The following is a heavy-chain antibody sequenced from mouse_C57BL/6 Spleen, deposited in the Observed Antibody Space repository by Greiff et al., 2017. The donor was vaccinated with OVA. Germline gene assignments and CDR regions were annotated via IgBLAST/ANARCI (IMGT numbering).Heavy chain of an antibody. D-gene: IGHD2-4*01. Sequence: QVQLKESGAELARPGASVKLSCKASGYTFTSYGISWVKQRTGQGLEWIGEIYPRSGNTYYNEKFKGKATLTADKSSSTAYMELRSLTSEDSAVYFCARGGYDYDLFAYWGQGTLVTVSA. V-gene: IGHV1-81*01. CDR3: ARGGYDYDLFAY. CDR2: IYPRSGNT. CDR1: GYTFTSYG. J-gene: IGHJ3*01.